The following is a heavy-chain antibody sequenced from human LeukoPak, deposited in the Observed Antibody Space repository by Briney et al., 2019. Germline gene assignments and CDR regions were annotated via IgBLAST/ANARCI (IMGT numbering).Heavy chain of an antibody. Sequence: SEILSLTCTVSGGSISSGGYYWSWIRQHPGKGLEWIGYIYYSGSTYYNPSLKSRVTISVDTSKNQFSLKLSSVTAADTAVYYCARGDTYSRRTDYWGQGTLVTVSS. V-gene: IGHV4-31*03. CDR2: IYYSGST. CDR3: ARGDTYSRRTDY. J-gene: IGHJ4*02. D-gene: IGHD6-13*01. CDR1: GGSISSGGYY.